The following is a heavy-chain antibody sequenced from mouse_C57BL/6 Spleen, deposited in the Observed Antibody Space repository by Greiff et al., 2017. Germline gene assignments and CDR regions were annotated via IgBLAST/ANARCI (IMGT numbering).Heavy chain of an antibody. CDR1: GFNIKNSY. J-gene: IGHJ2*01. Sequence: EVKLQESVAELVRPGASVKLTCTASGFNIKNSYMHWVQQRPEQGLEWIGRIDPANGNTKYAPTFQGQATITADTSYNTPYLQISSLTSEDTAIXYSAIYYGSSPYYDYWGQGTTLTVSS. CDR2: IDPANGNT. D-gene: IGHD1-1*01. V-gene: IGHV14-3*01. CDR3: AIYYGSSPYYDY.